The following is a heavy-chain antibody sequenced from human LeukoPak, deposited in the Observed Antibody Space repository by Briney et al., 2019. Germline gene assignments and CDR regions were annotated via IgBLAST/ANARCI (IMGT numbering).Heavy chain of an antibody. D-gene: IGHD3-22*01. CDR1: GFTFSSYA. Sequence: GGSLRLSCAASGFTFSSYAMSWVRQAPGKGLEWVSAISGSGGSTYYADSVKGRFTISRDNSKNTLYLQMNSLRAEDTAVYYCAKRDYYDSRGYYEYYFDYWGQGTLVTVSS. V-gene: IGHV3-23*01. CDR3: AKRDYYDSRGYYEYYFDY. J-gene: IGHJ4*02. CDR2: ISGSGGST.